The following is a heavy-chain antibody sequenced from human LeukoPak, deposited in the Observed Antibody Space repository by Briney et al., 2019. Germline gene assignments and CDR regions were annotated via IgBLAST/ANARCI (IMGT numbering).Heavy chain of an antibody. CDR3: AKDRSTSAYGSGSSTFDY. V-gene: IGHV3-23*01. J-gene: IGHJ4*02. CDR2: ISGVGAKT. D-gene: IGHD3-10*01. CDR1: GFTFRSYA. Sequence: PGGSLRLSCVASGFTFRSYAMGWVRQAPGKGLEWVSGISGVGAKTYYADSVKGRFTISRDNSKNPLYLQMKTLSVEDTAKYFCAKDRSTSAYGSGSSTFDYWGQGALVTV.